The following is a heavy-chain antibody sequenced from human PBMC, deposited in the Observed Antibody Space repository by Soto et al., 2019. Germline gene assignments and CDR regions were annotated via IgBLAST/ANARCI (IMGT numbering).Heavy chain of an antibody. J-gene: IGHJ3*01. Sequence: GGTLRLSCAASNFTVSTNYLSWVRQAPGKGLEWVSVIYSGGSTSYADSVQGRFSVSRDKSKNTVSLQMNSLRAEDTAVYYCTSRIYDRNTVTFDVWGQGT. CDR1: NFTVSTNY. CDR2: IYSGGST. CDR3: TSRIYDRNTVTFDV. V-gene: IGHV3-53*01. D-gene: IGHD3-16*01.